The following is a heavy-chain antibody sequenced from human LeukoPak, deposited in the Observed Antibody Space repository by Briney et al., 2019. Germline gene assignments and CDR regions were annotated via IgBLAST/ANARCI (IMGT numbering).Heavy chain of an antibody. CDR2: IGSKANSYAT. CDR3: TTTSL. J-gene: IGHJ3*01. D-gene: IGHD1-1*01. V-gene: IGHV3-73*01. Sequence: GGSLRLSCAASGFTFSGSDIHWVRQASGKGLEWVGRIGSKANSYATVPAASVKGRFTFSRDDSKNTLYLQMNSLKTEDTAVYYCTTTSLWGQGTMVTVSS. CDR1: GFTFSGSD.